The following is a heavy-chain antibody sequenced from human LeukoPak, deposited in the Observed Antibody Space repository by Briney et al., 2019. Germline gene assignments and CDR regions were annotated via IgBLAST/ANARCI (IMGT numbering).Heavy chain of an antibody. Sequence: PGGSLRLSCAASGFTFSSYWMNWVRQAPGKGLEWVANIKQDGGEKYYVDSVKGRFTISRDNAKNSLYLQMNSLRAEDTAVYYCARAYVWGINRKRYYFDYWGQGTLVTVSS. V-gene: IGHV3-7*01. CDR3: ARAYVWGINRKRYYFDY. D-gene: IGHD3-16*02. CDR1: GFTFSSYW. J-gene: IGHJ4*02. CDR2: IKQDGGEK.